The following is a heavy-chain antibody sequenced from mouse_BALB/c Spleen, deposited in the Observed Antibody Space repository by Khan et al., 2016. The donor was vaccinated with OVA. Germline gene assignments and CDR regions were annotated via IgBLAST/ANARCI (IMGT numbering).Heavy chain of an antibody. CDR3: ARTARIKY. D-gene: IGHD1-2*01. CDR1: GYSITSGYG. J-gene: IGHJ2*01. V-gene: IGHV3-2*02. CDR2: ISYSGST. Sequence: EVQLQESGPGLVKPSQSLYLSCTVTGYSITSGYGWNWIRKFPGNKMEWMGYISYSGSTNYNPSLKSRISITRETSKNQFFLQFNSVNTEDTVTYYCARTARIKYWGQGTTLTVSS.